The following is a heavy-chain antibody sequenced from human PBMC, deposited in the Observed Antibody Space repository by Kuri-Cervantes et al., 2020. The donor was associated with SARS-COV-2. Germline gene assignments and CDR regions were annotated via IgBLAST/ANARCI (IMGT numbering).Heavy chain of an antibody. CDR3: ARHPRLEASRNYYFDY. V-gene: IGHV4-59*08. CDR1: GGSISGYY. Sequence: SETLSLTCSVSGGSISGYYWSWLRQPPGKGLEWIAYMYNTADTYSNPSLSSRVTISLDTTKSLVSLKLTSVTAADTAVYFCARHPRLEASRNYYFDYWGQGILVTVSS. CDR2: MYNTADT. J-gene: IGHJ4*02.